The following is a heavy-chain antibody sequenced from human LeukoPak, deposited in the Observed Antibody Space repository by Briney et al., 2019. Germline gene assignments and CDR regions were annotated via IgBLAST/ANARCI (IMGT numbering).Heavy chain of an antibody. CDR3: ASQNDFWSGQA. Sequence: RPSETLSLTCTVSGGSISSYYWSWIRQPPGKGLEWSGYINYSGSTNYNPSLKSRVTISVDTSKNQLSLKLSSVTAADTAVYYCASQNDFWSGQAWGQGTLVTVSS. J-gene: IGHJ5*02. D-gene: IGHD3-3*01. V-gene: IGHV4-59*01. CDR2: INYSGST. CDR1: GGSISSYY.